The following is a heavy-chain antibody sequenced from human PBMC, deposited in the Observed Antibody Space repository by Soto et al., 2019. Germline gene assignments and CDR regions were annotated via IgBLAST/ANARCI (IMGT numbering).Heavy chain of an antibody. Sequence: ASVKVSCKASGYTFTGYYMHWVRQAPGQGLEWMGWINPNSGGTNYAQKFQGWVTMTRDTSISTAYMELSRLRSDDTAVYYCAVPVGYCSSTSCPPGHWGQGTLVTVSS. CDR1: GYTFTGYY. D-gene: IGHD2-2*01. CDR3: AVPVGYCSSTSCPPGH. V-gene: IGHV1-2*04. CDR2: INPNSGGT. J-gene: IGHJ4*02.